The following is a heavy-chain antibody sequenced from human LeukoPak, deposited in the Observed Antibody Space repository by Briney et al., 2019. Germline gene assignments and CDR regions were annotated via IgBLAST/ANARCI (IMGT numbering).Heavy chain of an antibody. V-gene: IGHV3-53*01. CDR3: ASYVVFSVDVEGAFDI. CDR1: GLSVGSNY. Sequence: GRCLSPARPASGLSVGSNYMGSARHPRGEGLGWGTFIYSGASTYSADSVKGRFTISRDNSKNTLYLQMNSLRAEDTGVYYWASYVVFSVDVEGAFDIWGQGTMVTVSS. CDR2: IYSGAST. D-gene: IGHD2-2*01. J-gene: IGHJ3*02.